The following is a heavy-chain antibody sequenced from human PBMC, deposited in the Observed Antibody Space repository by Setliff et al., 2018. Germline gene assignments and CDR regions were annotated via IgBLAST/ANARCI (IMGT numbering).Heavy chain of an antibody. J-gene: IGHJ4*02. CDR2: IYPGDSDT. Sequence: PGESLKLSCTGSGYSFITYWIGWVRQMPGKGLEWMGIIYPGDSDTRYSPSLQGQVTISADKSITTAYLQWSSLKASDTAIYYCVRAGSGIWGDLDYWGQGTLVTVSS. CDR3: VRAGSGIWGDLDY. D-gene: IGHD3-16*01. V-gene: IGHV5-51*01. CDR1: GYSFITYW.